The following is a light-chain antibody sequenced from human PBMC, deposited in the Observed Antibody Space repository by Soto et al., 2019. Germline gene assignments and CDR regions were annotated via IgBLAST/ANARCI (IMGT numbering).Light chain of an antibody. J-gene: IGLJ1*01. CDR2: DVS. CDR3: SSYTSSSTHV. CDR1: SSDVGAYNF. Sequence: QSALTQPASVSGSPGQSITISCTGTSSDVGAYNFVSWYQQHPGKVPKLMIFDVSTRPSGVSDRFSGSKSGNTASLTISGLHDEDEGYYYCSSYTSSSTHVFGSGTKLTVL. V-gene: IGLV2-14*03.